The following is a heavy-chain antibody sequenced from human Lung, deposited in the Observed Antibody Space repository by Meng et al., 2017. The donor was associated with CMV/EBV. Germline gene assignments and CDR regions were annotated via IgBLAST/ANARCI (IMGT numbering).Heavy chain of an antibody. CDR1: GFTFSVYS. CDR2: ISSSGSFI. J-gene: IGHJ6*02. V-gene: IGHV3-21*01. D-gene: IGHD6-25*01. CDR3: ARESSGSFVLDV. Sequence: ESXKISXAASGFTFSVYSINWVRQAPGKGLEWVSSISSSGSFIYYADSVKGRFTISRDNAENSLSLQMNGLRAEDTAVYYCARESSGSFVLDVWGQGTTVXVSS.